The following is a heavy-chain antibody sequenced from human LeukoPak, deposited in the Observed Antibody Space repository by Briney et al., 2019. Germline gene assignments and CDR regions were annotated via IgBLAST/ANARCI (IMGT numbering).Heavy chain of an antibody. V-gene: IGHV3-23*01. CDR3: AKTPPYYGSGYDY. D-gene: IGHD3-10*01. CDR2: ISGSGGST. Sequence: GGTLRLSCAASGFTFSSYGMSWVRQAPGKGLEWVSAISGSGGSTYYADSVKGRFTISRDNSKNTLYLQMNSLRAEDTAVYYCAKTPPYYGSGYDYWGQGTLVTVSS. CDR1: GFTFSSYG. J-gene: IGHJ4*02.